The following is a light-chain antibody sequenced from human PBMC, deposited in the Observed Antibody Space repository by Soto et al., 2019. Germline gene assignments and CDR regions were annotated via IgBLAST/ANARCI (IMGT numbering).Light chain of an antibody. CDR3: QQYSSRST. Sequence: DIHMTQSPSTLPASVGDRVTITCRASQSIRNWLAWYQQKPGKAPNLLIYDTSSLQSGVPSTFSGSGLGTEFTLTISSLQPGDFATYYCQQYSSRSTFGQGTKVDIK. J-gene: IGKJ1*01. CDR1: QSIRNW. V-gene: IGKV1-5*01. CDR2: DTS.